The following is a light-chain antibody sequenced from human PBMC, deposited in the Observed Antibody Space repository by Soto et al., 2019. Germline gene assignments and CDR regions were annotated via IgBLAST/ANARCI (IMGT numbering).Light chain of an antibody. J-gene: IGKJ5*01. CDR2: GAS. V-gene: IGKV3-15*01. Sequence: ERVIIQSRATRSVSPTGRATLSCSSSQSVSSNLDWYKKKPGQDPRLLIYGASTRATGIPARFSGSGSGTEFTLTNSSLQSEDFAVYYCQQYNNWPPITLGKGTRLEIK. CDR1: QSVSSN. CDR3: QQYNNWPPIT.